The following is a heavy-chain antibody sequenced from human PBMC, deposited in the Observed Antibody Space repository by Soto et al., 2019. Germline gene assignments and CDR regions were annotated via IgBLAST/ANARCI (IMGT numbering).Heavy chain of an antibody. Sequence: QVQLVQSGAEVKKPGASVKVSCKASGYSFTRHDINWVRQAPGQGLEWMGWINPSSGNTGYAQRFLGRLTMTTDTSTSPGSQALSGLETEDTAIYFCAREGILFSGVIVSYGMDVWGQGTRVTGPS. D-gene: IGHD3-3*01. J-gene: IGHJ6*02. V-gene: IGHV1-8*01. CDR2: INPSSGNT. CDR1: GYSFTRHD. CDR3: AREGILFSGVIVSYGMDV.